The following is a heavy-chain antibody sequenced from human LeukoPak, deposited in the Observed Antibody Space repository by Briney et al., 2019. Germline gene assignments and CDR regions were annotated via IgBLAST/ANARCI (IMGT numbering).Heavy chain of an antibody. Sequence: PSETLSLTCTVSGGSLTTHYWAWIRQPPGKGLEWIGFGSKTGDTNYNPSLKSRVTISRDTSTNTFSLNLRSVTAADTGVYFCARRGAPSKFFYFDSWGQETLITVSP. CDR2: GSKTGDT. V-gene: IGHV4-59*08. CDR1: GGSLTTHY. CDR3: ARRGAPSKFFYFDS. D-gene: IGHD1-26*01. J-gene: IGHJ4*02.